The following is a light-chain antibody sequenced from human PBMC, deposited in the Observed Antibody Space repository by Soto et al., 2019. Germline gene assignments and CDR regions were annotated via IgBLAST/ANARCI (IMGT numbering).Light chain of an antibody. V-gene: IGKV1-5*03. J-gene: IGKJ4*01. CDR2: KAS. CDR3: QQYHSYPLT. Sequence: DIQMTQSPSTLSASVGDRLTITCRASQNIKSWLAWYQQKPGKAPKFLISKASSLESGVPSRFSGSGFGTEFILTISSLQPDDFATYYCQQYHSYPLTFGGGTKVEIK. CDR1: QNIKSW.